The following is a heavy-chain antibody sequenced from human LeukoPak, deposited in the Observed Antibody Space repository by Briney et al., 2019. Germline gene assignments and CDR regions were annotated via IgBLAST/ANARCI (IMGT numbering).Heavy chain of an antibody. CDR1: GGTFSSYA. J-gene: IGHJ2*01. D-gene: IGHD2-21*02. V-gene: IGHV1-69*04. Sequence: SVKLSCTASGGTFSSYAISWVRQAPGQGIEWMGRIIPILGIPNYAQKFQGRVTITADKSTTTAYMELSSLRSEDTAVYYCATEAIVVVTARDYWYFDLWGRGTLVTVSS. CDR3: ATEAIVVVTARDYWYFDL. CDR2: IIPILGIP.